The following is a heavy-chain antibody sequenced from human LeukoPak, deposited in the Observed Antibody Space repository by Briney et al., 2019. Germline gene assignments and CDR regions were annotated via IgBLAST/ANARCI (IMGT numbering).Heavy chain of an antibody. CDR2: IWYDGSNK. V-gene: IGHV3-33*01. CDR1: GFTFSSYG. J-gene: IGHJ6*02. CDR3: ARDPLGGYCSGGSCYPTHYYYYGMDV. D-gene: IGHD2-15*01. Sequence: GGSLRLSCAASGFTFSSYGMHWVRQAPGKGLEWVAVIWYDGSNKYYADSVKGRFTISRDNSKNTLYLQMNSLRAEDTAVYYCARDPLGGYCSGGSCYPTHYYYYGMDVWGQGTTVTVSS.